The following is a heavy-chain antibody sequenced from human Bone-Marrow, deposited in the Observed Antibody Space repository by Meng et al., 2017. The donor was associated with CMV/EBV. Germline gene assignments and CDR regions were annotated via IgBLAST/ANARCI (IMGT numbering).Heavy chain of an antibody. CDR3: ARAPYYDFWSGYSNWYFDL. D-gene: IGHD3-3*01. J-gene: IGHJ2*01. CDR2: IYYSGST. V-gene: IGHV4-61*01. Sequence: SETLSLTCTVSGGSVSSGSYYWSWIRQPPGKGLEWIGYIYYSGSTNYNPSLKSRVTISVDTSKNQFSLKLSSVTAADTAVYYCARAPYYDFWSGYSNWYFDLWGRGTLVTFSS. CDR1: GGSVSSGSYY.